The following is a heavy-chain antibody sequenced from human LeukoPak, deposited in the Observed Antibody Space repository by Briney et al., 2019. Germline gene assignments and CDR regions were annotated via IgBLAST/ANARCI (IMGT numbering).Heavy chain of an antibody. D-gene: IGHD3-22*01. Sequence: PGGSLRLSCAASGFTFSSYWMSWVRQAPGKGLEWVANMKQDGSEKYYVDSVKGRFTISRDNAKNSLYLQMNSLRAEDTAVYYCARERSSGYLDYWGQGTLVTVSS. CDR2: MKQDGSEK. CDR3: ARERSSGYLDY. CDR1: GFTFSSYW. J-gene: IGHJ4*02. V-gene: IGHV3-7*01.